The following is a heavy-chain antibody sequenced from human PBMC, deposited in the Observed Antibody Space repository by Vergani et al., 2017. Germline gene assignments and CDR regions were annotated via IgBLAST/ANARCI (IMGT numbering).Heavy chain of an antibody. CDR2: ISSSSSYI. Sequence: EVQLVESGGGLVKPGGSLRLSCAASGFTFSSYSMNWVRQAPGKGLEWVSSISSSSSYIYYADSVTGRFTISRDNAKNSLYLQMNSLRAEDTAVYYCVTDPVVTPQGGGYWGQGTLVTVSS. J-gene: IGHJ4*02. CDR3: VTDPVVTPQGGGY. CDR1: GFTFSSYS. D-gene: IGHD4-23*01. V-gene: IGHV3-21*01.